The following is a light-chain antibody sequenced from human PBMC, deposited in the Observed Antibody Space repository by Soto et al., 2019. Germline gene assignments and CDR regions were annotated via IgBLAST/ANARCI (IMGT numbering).Light chain of an antibody. CDR2: LVS. J-gene: IGKJ1*01. CDR1: QSLLHSNGYTY. CDR3: MQSLQTPRT. V-gene: IGKV2-28*01. Sequence: DVVMTQSPLSLPVTPGEPASISCKSSQSLLHSNGYTYLGWYLVKPGQSPQLLIYLVSNRASGVPDRFSGSGSGTDFTLKISRVEAGDVGIYYCMQSLQTPRTFGQGTKVEIK.